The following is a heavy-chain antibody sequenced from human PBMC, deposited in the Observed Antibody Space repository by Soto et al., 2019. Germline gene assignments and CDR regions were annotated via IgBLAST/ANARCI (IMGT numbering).Heavy chain of an antibody. D-gene: IGHD2-15*01. CDR3: ARDLHPEYCGGGSCNSYTF. J-gene: IGHJ4*02. CDR1: GFTFSDYS. V-gene: IGHV3-48*01. CDR2: VSGASDTI. Sequence: GGSLRLSCEASGFTFSDYSMNWVRQAPGEGLEWVSYVSGASDTIQYAASVKGRFTISRDNAKNSLYLQMNSLRADDTAVYYWARDLHPEYCGGGSCNSYTFWGQGTLVTVSS.